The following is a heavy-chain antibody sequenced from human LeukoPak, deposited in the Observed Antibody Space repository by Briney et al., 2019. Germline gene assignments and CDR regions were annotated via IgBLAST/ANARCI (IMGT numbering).Heavy chain of an antibody. CDR3: ARDVRYFDY. CDR1: GGSISSSSYY. J-gene: IGHJ4*02. Sequence: SETLSLTCTVSGGSISSSSYYWGWIRQPPGKGLEWIGSIYYSGSIYYNPSLKSRVTISVDTSKNQFSLKLSSVTAADTAVYYCARDVRYFDYWGQGTLVTVSS. CDR2: IYYSGSI. V-gene: IGHV4-39*07.